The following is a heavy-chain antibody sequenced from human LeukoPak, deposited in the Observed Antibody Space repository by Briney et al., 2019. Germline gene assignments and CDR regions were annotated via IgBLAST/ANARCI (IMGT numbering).Heavy chain of an antibody. V-gene: IGHV3-23*01. Sequence: GGSLRLSCATSGFTFSSYAMSWVRQAPGKGLEWVSAISGSGGSTYYADSVKGRFTISRDNSKNTLYLQMNSLRAENTAVYYCAKNSMIGPLIAPYYFDYWGQGTLVTVSS. CDR2: ISGSGGST. D-gene: IGHD3-22*01. J-gene: IGHJ4*02. CDR3: AKNSMIGPLIAPYYFDY. CDR1: GFTFSSYA.